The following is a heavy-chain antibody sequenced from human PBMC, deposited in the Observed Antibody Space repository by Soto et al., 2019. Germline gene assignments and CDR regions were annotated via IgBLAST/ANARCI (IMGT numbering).Heavy chain of an antibody. Sequence: QLHLVQPGAGVKKAGSSWRVSCKASGGTVRSYAITWWRQALGKGLEWMGVFIPIFVSAHYAPKFQGRITITADESTSTAYMELSGLTSEDTAIYYCARDVSSDTTGFRGYDLWGQGTQVTVSS. CDR3: ARDVSSDTTGFRGYDL. D-gene: IGHD3-10*01. V-gene: IGHV1-69*01. CDR1: GGTVRSYA. CDR2: FIPIFVSA. J-gene: IGHJ4*02.